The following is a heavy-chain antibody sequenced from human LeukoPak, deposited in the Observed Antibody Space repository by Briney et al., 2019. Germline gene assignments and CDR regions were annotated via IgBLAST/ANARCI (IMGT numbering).Heavy chain of an antibody. D-gene: IGHD5-18*01. CDR1: GGSISSSSYY. CDR3: ARRVVDTAMVPYWFDP. Sequence: SETLSLTCTVSGGSISSSSYYWGWIRQPPGKGLEWIVSIYYSGSTYYNPSLKSRVTISVDTSKNQFSLKLSSVTAADTAVYYCARRVVDTAMVPYWFDPWGQGTLVTVSS. V-gene: IGHV4-39*01. J-gene: IGHJ5*02. CDR2: IYYSGST.